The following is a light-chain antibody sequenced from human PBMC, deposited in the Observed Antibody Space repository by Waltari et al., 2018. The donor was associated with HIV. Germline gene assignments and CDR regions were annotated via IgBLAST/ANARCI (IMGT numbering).Light chain of an antibody. CDR2: GAS. V-gene: IGKV3-20*01. CDR3: QQCGNSPQDT. CDR1: QTVSSKY. Sequence: VVLTQSPGTLSLSPGERATVSCRASQTVSSKYFAWYQQIPGQAPRLLIYGASSRATGIPDRFSASGSGTDFTLTISRLEPEDFAVYYCQQCGNSPQDTFGQGTRLEI. J-gene: IGKJ5*01.